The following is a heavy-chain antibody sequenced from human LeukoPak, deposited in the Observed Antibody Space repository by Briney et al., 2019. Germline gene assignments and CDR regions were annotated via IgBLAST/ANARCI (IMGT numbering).Heavy chain of an antibody. CDR2: IYTSGST. D-gene: IGHD2-2*01. J-gene: IGHJ5*02. V-gene: IGHV4-4*07. Sequence: PSETLSLTCTVSGGSISSYYWSWIRQPAGKGLEWIGRIYTSGSTNYNPSLKSRVTMSVDTSKNQFSLKLSSVTAADTAVYYCARRRYCSSTSCSSNRGSAAFDPWGQGTLVTVSS. CDR1: GGSISSYY. CDR3: ARRRYCSSTSCSSNRGSAAFDP.